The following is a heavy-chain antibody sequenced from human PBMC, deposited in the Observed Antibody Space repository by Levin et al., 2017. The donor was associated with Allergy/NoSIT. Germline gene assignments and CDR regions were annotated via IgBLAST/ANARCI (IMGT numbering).Heavy chain of an antibody. Sequence: SETLSLTCTVSGGSISSDYWTWIRQPAGKGLEWIGRIYSSGSTNYNPSLKSRVTMSVDTSQNQFSLKLNSVTAADTAVDYCARELGGWRPFDYWGQGTLVSVSS. CDR3: ARELGGWRPFDY. V-gene: IGHV4-4*07. D-gene: IGHD3-16*01. J-gene: IGHJ4*02. CDR2: IYSSGST. CDR1: GGSISSDY.